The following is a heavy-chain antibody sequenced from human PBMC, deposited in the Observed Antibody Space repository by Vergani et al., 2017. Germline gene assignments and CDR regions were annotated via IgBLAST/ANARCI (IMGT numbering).Heavy chain of an antibody. D-gene: IGHD1-1*01. CDR3: ARDFLTRVTTLDYYYMGV. J-gene: IGHJ6*03. CDR2: ITYDGTKK. CDR1: GFPFSDYG. Sequence: QVQLVESGGGEVQPGRSLRLSCSAAGFPFSDYGVHWVRQAPGKGLEWVSVITYDGTKKNYADSVKGRFTKSRNNSKNTLYLEMNALRAEDTAVYYCARDFLTRVTTLDYYYMGVWGKGTTVTVSS. V-gene: IGHV3-30*03.